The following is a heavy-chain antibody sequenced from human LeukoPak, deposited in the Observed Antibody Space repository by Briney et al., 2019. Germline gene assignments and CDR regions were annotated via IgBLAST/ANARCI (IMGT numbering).Heavy chain of an antibody. Sequence: GGSLRLSCAASGFTFSSYGMHWVRQAPGKGLEWVAVIWYDGSNKYYADSVKGRFTISRDNSKNTLYLQMNSLRAEDTAAYYCARVEGGYCSSTSCYQYYYYYGMDVWGQGTTVTVSS. D-gene: IGHD2-2*01. CDR3: ARVEGGYCSSTSCYQYYYYYGMDV. CDR2: IWYDGSNK. CDR1: GFTFSSYG. V-gene: IGHV3-33*01. J-gene: IGHJ6*02.